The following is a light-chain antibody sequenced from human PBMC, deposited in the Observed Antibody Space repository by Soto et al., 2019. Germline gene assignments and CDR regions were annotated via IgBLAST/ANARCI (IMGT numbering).Light chain of an antibody. J-gene: IGKJ1*01. CDR1: QNISRW. V-gene: IGKV1-5*03. Sequence: DIQMTQSPSTLSASVGDRVTITCRASQNISRWLAWYQQKPGKAPNLLIYKTSNLESGVPSRFSGSGSGTEFTLTIGSLQPDGFATYYCQQYDTYWTFGQGTKVEIK. CDR2: KTS. CDR3: QQYDTYWT.